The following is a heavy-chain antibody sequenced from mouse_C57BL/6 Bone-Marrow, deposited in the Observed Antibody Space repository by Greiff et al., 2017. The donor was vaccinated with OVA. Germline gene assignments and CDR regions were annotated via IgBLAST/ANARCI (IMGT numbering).Heavy chain of an antibody. CDR1: GYTFTSYW. CDR2: IHPNSGST. V-gene: IGHV1-64*01. CDR3: ASPPYYYGSSFWFAY. D-gene: IGHD1-1*01. J-gene: IGHJ3*01. Sequence: QVQLQQPGAELVKPGASVKLSCKASGYTFTSYWMHWVKQRPGQGLEWIGMIHPNSGSTNYNEKFKSKATLTVDKSSSTAYMQLSSLTSEDSAVYYCASPPYYYGSSFWFAYWGQGTLVTVSA.